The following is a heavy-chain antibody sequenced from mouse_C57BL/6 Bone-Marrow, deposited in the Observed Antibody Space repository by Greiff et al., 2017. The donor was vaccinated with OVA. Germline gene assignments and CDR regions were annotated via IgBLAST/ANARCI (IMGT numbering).Heavy chain of an antibody. Sequence: VQLQQSGAELVKPGASVKMSCKASGYTFTTYPIEWMKQNHGKSLEWIGNFHPYNDDTKYNEKFKGKATLTVEKSSSTVYLELSRLTSDDSAVYYCARGIHYYGSSYPYWYFDVWGTGTTVTVSS. CDR2: FHPYNDDT. CDR3: ARGIHYYGSSYPYWYFDV. CDR1: GYTFTTYP. D-gene: IGHD1-1*01. V-gene: IGHV1-47*01. J-gene: IGHJ1*03.